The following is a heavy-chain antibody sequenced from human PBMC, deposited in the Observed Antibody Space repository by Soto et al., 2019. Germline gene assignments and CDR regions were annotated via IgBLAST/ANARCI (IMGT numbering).Heavy chain of an antibody. CDR2: IYYSGST. CDR3: ARDKITGLFDY. CDR1: GGSISSGDYY. J-gene: IGHJ4*02. V-gene: IGHV4-30-4*01. D-gene: IGHD2-8*02. Sequence: SETLSLTCTVSGGSISSGDYYWSWIRQPPGKGLEWIGDIYYSGSTYYNPSLKSRVTISVDTSKNQFSLKLTSVTAADTAVYYCARDKITGLFDYWGQGTLVTSPQ.